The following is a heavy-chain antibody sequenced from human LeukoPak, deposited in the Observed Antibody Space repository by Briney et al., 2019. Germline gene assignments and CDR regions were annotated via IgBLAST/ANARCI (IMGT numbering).Heavy chain of an antibody. Sequence: SETLSLTCTVSGGFISSSSYYWGWIRQPPGKGLEWLGSMYYSGSTYYNPSLKSRVTISVDTSKNQFSLKLSSVTAADTAVYYCARQVKTTVTNEGAFVIWGQGTMVTVSS. CDR1: GGFISSSSYY. V-gene: IGHV4-39*01. J-gene: IGHJ3*02. D-gene: IGHD4-17*01. CDR2: MYYSGST. CDR3: ARQVKTTVTNEGAFVI.